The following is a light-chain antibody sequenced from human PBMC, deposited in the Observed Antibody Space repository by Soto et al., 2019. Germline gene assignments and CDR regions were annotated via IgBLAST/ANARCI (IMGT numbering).Light chain of an antibody. Sequence: SSELTQPPSVSVSPGQTARISCSGNALSKQYGYWYQQRPGQAPVMVIFEDNERPSAIPERFSGYISGTTVTLTISGFQPEDEADYYCQSADNSGTFVVVGGGTKLTVL. CDR3: QSADNSGTFVV. J-gene: IGLJ2*01. V-gene: IGLV3-25*02. CDR2: EDN. CDR1: ALSKQY.